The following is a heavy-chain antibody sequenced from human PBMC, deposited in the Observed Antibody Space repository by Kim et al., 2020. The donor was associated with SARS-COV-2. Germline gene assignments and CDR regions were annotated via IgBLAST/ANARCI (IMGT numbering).Heavy chain of an antibody. CDR3: ARHSGRYYDFWSGSPGSGFDP. J-gene: IGHJ5*02. CDR2: IYYSGST. V-gene: IGHV4-39*01. D-gene: IGHD3-3*01. Sequence: SETLSLTCTVSGGSISSSSYYWGWIRQPPGKGLEWIGSIYYSGSTYYNPSLKSRVTISVDTSKNQFSLKLSSVTAADTAVYYCARHSGRYYDFWSGSPGSGFDPWGQGTLVTVSS. CDR1: GGSISSSSYY.